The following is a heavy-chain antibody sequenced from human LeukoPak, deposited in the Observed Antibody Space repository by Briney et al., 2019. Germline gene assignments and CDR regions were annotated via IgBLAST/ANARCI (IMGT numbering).Heavy chain of an antibody. D-gene: IGHD3-22*01. CDR3: ARVVDYYDSSGPRGWDAFDI. Sequence: ASVKVSCTASGYTFTTYAMNWVRQAPGQGLEWMGWIYTNTVNPTYAQDFTGRFVFSLDTSVSTAYLQISSLKAEDTAVYYCARVVDYYDSSGPRGWDAFDIWGQGTMVTVSS. CDR2: IYTNTVNP. J-gene: IGHJ3*02. V-gene: IGHV7-4-1*02. CDR1: GYTFTTYA.